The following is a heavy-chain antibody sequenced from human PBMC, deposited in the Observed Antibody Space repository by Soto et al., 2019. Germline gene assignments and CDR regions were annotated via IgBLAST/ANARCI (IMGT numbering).Heavy chain of an antibody. V-gene: IGHV3-23*01. Sequence: HPGGSLRLSCAASGFTFSSYAMSWVRQAPGKGLEWVSAISGSGGSTYYADSVKGRFTISRDNSKNTLYLQMNSLRAEDTAVYYCAKVEDPSYNWNPFAYWGQGTLVTVSS. CDR2: ISGSGGST. CDR1: GFTFSSYA. D-gene: IGHD1-20*01. J-gene: IGHJ4*02. CDR3: AKVEDPSYNWNPFAY.